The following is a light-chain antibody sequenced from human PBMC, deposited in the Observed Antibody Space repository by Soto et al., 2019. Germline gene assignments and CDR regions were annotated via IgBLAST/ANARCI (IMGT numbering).Light chain of an antibody. Sequence: QSALTQPPSASGTPGQRVTISCSGSSSNIGKNTVNWYQQLPGSAPKLLIYSNTQRPLGVPVRFSGSKSGTSASLAISGLHSEDEATYYCAAWDDSLYVFGTGTKLTVL. CDR1: SSNIGKNT. V-gene: IGLV1-44*01. CDR2: SNT. J-gene: IGLJ1*01. CDR3: AAWDDSLYV.